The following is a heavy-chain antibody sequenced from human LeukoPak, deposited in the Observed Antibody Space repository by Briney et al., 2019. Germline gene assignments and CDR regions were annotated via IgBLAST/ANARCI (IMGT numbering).Heavy chain of an antibody. D-gene: IGHD3-22*01. Sequence: PSETLSLTCTISGGSISSYYWSWIRQPAGKGLEWIGRIYTTGSTNYNPSLKSRVIMSLDTSKNQFSLKLTSVTAADRAVYYCARWGDYYGSSGTGDYWGQGTLVTVSS. CDR3: ARWGDYYGSSGTGDY. V-gene: IGHV4-4*07. CDR2: IYTTGST. J-gene: IGHJ4*02. CDR1: GGSISSYY.